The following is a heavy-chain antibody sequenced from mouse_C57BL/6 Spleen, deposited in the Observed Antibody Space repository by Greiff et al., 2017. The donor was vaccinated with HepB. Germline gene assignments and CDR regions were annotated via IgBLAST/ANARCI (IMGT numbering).Heavy chain of an antibody. Sequence: VQLQQSGAELVRPGTSVKVSCKASGYAFTNYLIEWVKQRPGQGLEWIGVINPGSGGTNYNEKFKGKATLTADKSSSTAYMQLSSLTSEDSAVYFCARISNYRYFDVWGTGTTVTVSS. CDR2: INPGSGGT. D-gene: IGHD2-5*01. V-gene: IGHV1-54*01. CDR1: GYAFTNYL. CDR3: ARISNYRYFDV. J-gene: IGHJ1*03.